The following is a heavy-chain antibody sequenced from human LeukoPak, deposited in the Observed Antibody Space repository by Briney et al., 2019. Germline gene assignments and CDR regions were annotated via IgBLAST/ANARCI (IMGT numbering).Heavy chain of an antibody. CDR3: AKAGGVSSGQDYNWFDP. D-gene: IGHD3-22*01. V-gene: IGHV1-2*02. J-gene: IGHJ5*02. Sequence: GASVKVSCKASGYIFTGYYMHWVRQAPGQGLEWMGWINPNSGGTNYAQKFQGRVTMTRDTSISTAYMELSSLRSDDTAVYYCAKAGGVSSGQDYNWFDPWGQGTLVTVSS. CDR2: INPNSGGT. CDR1: GYIFTGYY.